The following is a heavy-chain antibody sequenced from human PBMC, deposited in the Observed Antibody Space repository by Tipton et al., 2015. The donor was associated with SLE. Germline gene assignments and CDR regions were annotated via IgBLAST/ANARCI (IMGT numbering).Heavy chain of an antibody. V-gene: IGHV1-69-2*01. Sequence: QSGAEVKKPGATVKISCKVSGYTFTDYYMHWVQQAPGKGLEWMGLVDTEDGETIYAEKFQGRVTITADRSTDTAYMELSSLRSEDTAGYYCATLPSWIHSMAPGAFDIWGQGTMVTVSS. CDR1: GYTFTDYY. J-gene: IGHJ3*02. CDR3: ATLPSWIHSMAPGAFDI. D-gene: IGHD2/OR15-2a*01. CDR2: VDTEDGET.